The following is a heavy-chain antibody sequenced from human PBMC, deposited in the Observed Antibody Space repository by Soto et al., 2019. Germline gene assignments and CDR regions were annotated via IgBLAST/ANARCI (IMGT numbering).Heavy chain of an antibody. CDR1: GDSLRGQS. CDR3: AREDSYGWSGESLDV. D-gene: IGHD6-19*01. CDR2: LDQSGGT. J-gene: IGHJ6*02. Sequence: QVQLQQWGAGLLKASETLSLTCAVVGDSLRGQSWNWIRQSPGKGLEWIGELDQSGGTNYNPSLKSRDIISYYTSKNQFSLTWTSVTAADTAVYYCAREDSYGWSGESLDVWGQGTTVTVAS. V-gene: IGHV4-34*01.